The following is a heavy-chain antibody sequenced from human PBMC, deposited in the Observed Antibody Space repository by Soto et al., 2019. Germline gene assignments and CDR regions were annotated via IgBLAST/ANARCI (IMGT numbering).Heavy chain of an antibody. V-gene: IGHV4-59*01. J-gene: IGHJ4*02. CDR1: DGSISNFH. CDR3: ARAPMVLTRSYFDS. D-gene: IGHD3-22*01. Sequence: QVHLRESGPGLVKPSETLSLSCTVSDGSISNFHWSWIRQPPGKGLEWIGYISSSGNTNYNPSLKSRVSISVDTSKNQFSLNLTSVTAADTGVYYCARAPMVLTRSYFDSWGQGTPVTVSS. CDR2: ISSSGNT.